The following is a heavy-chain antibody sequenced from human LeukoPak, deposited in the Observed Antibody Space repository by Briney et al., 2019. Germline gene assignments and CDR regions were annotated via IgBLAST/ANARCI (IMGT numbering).Heavy chain of an antibody. CDR1: GFTFSDHY. D-gene: IGHD6-19*01. J-gene: IGHJ4*02. Sequence: PGGSLRLSCAASGFTFSDHYMDWVRQAPGKGLEWVGRTRNKANSYTTEYAASVKGRFTISRADSENSLYLQMNSLKTEDTAVYYCASLIAVFIDYWGQGTLVTVSS. V-gene: IGHV3-72*01. CDR2: TRNKANSYTT. CDR3: ASLIAVFIDY.